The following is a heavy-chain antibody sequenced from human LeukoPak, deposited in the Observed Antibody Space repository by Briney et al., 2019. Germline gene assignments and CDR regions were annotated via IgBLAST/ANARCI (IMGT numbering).Heavy chain of an antibody. CDR1: GGSISSYY. CDR3: ARADYYDSSCFDY. J-gene: IGHJ4*02. V-gene: IGHV4-59*01. Sequence: SETLSLTCTVSGGSISSYYWSWIRQPPGKGLEWIGYIHYSGSTNYNPSLKSRVTISVDTSKNQFSLKLSSVTAADTAVYYCARADYYDSSCFDYWGQGTLVTVSS. CDR2: IHYSGST. D-gene: IGHD3-22*01.